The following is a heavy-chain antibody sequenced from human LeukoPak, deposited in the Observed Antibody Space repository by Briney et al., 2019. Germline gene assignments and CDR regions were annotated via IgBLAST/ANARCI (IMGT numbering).Heavy chain of an antibody. V-gene: IGHV3-53*01. CDR2: IYSGGST. D-gene: IGHD4-23*01. CDR3: AKDISASGGNSGSRGQRGYFDY. Sequence: GGSLRLSCAASGFTVSSNYMSWVRQAPGKGLEWVSVIYSGGSTYYADSVKGRFTISRDNSKNTLYLQMNSLRAEDTAVYYCAKDISASGGNSGSRGQRGYFDYWGQGTLVTASS. CDR1: GFTVSSNY. J-gene: IGHJ4*02.